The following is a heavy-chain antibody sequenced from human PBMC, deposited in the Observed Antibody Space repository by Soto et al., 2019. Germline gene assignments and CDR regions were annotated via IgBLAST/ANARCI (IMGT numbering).Heavy chain of an antibody. V-gene: IGHV3-30*18. J-gene: IGHJ4*02. CDR2: ISYDGSYQ. D-gene: IGHD1-26*01. CDR3: AKGGEVGGVLGDH. Sequence: QVQLVESGGGMVQPGTSLRLSCEAPGFAFNKFGMHWVHQAPGKGLEWVAFISYDGSYQYYADSVQGRLTITRDNSMNTLNMQLNSLRREDTAVYYCAKGGEVGGVLGDHWGQGTLVTVSS. CDR1: GFAFNKFG.